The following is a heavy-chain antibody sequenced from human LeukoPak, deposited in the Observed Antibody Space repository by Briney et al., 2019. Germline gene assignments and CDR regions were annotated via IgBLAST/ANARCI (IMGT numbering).Heavy chain of an antibody. CDR1: GFTFSNYA. CDR2: ISHDGSNK. V-gene: IGHV3-30*04. J-gene: IGHJ4*02. Sequence: GGSLRLSCAASGFTFSNYAIHWVRQAPGKGLEWVAVISHDGSNKHYADSVRGRFTISRDNSKNTLYLQMNSLRSEDTAVYYCARDLFNSQRGYEDPFDYWGQGTLVTVSP. D-gene: IGHD5-12*01. CDR3: ARDLFNSQRGYEDPFDY.